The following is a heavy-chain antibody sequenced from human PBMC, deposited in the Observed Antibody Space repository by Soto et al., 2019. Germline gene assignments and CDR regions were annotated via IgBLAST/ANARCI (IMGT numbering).Heavy chain of an antibody. CDR2: INADGTTT. CDR1: GFTFSTYW. V-gene: IGHV3-74*01. D-gene: IGHD3-3*02. J-gene: IGHJ5*02. Sequence: EVHLVESGGVLVQPGGSLRLSCAASGFTFSTYWMHWVRQAPGKGLVWVSRINADGTTTTYADSVKGRFTISRDNAKNTLYLQMNSLRAEDTAVYFCATVATHSYNWVDPWGQGNLVTISS. CDR3: ATVATHSYNWVDP.